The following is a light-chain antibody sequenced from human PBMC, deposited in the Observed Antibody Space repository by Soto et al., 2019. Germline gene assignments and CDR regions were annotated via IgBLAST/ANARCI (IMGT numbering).Light chain of an antibody. CDR1: SSNIGAHFG. V-gene: IGLV1-40*01. CDR3: QSYDSSLSGWV. Sequence: QSVLTQPPSVSGAPGQRVTISCTGSSSNIGAHFGVHWYHQLPGRAPKLLIYGNTNRPSGVPDRFSASKSGTSASLAITGLQAEDEADYYCQSYDSSLSGWVFGGGTKLTVL. CDR2: GNT. J-gene: IGLJ3*02.